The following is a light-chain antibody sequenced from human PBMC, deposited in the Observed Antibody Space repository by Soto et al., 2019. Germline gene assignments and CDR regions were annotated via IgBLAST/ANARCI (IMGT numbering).Light chain of an antibody. V-gene: IGKV1-5*03. CDR1: QSISSL. CDR2: KAD. CDR3: QQYNSYPLT. J-gene: IGKJ4*01. Sequence: DIQMTQSPSTLSASVGNRVTITCRASQSISSLLAWYQQKPGKAPQLLIYKADSLERVGSSRFNGSGYGTEFTLTISSLQPEDFATSCCQQYNSYPLTFGGETKVQIK.